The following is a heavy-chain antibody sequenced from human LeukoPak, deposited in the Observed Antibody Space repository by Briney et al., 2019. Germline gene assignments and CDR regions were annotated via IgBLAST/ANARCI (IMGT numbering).Heavy chain of an antibody. CDR3: GRVGYFGSGSYCPY. CDR2: INPSNGGT. V-gene: IGHV1-2*02. J-gene: IGHJ4*02. D-gene: IGHD3-10*01. Sequence: ASVKVSCKASGYTFTDYYIHWVRQAPGLGLEWMGWINPSNGGTNFAQEFQGRVTMTRVTSISTAYMELSRLTPDDTAVYYCGRVGYFGSGSYCPYWGQGTLVTVSS. CDR1: GYTFTDYY.